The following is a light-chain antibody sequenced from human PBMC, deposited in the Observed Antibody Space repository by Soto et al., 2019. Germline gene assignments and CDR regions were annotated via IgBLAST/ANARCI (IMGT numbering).Light chain of an antibody. CDR3: QQYGSSPLT. CDR1: QSVSSSY. V-gene: IGKV3-20*01. J-gene: IGKJ4*01. CDR2: GAS. Sequence: EIVLTQSPVTLSLSPGERANLSCRASQSVSSSYLAWYQQKPGQAPRLLIYGASSRATGIPDRFSGSGSGTDFTLTISRLEPEDFAVYYCQQYGSSPLTFGGGTKVDIK.